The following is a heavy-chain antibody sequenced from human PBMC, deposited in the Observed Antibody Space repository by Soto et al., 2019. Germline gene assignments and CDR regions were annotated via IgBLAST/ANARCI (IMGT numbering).Heavy chain of an antibody. J-gene: IGHJ6*02. Sequence: QVQLVQSGAEVKKPGSSVKVSCKASGGTFSSYAISWVRQAPGQGLEWMGGIIPIFGTANYAQKFQGRVTITADESTSTGYMELSSLRSEDTAVYYCARSHDYGDSEAYYYGMDVWGQGTTVTVSS. CDR2: IIPIFGTA. CDR3: ARSHDYGDSEAYYYGMDV. V-gene: IGHV1-69*01. CDR1: GGTFSSYA. D-gene: IGHD4-17*01.